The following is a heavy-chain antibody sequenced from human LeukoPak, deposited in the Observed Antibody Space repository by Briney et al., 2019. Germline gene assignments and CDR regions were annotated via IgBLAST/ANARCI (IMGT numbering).Heavy chain of an antibody. Sequence: PGGSLRLSCVTSGFAFHHHAMHWVRQAPGKGLEWISLISWDGGTTLFADSVKGRFAISRDNDKGSLYLQMNSLRSEDPAMYYCAKALRAGTIGTKGVFHIWGLGTMVTVSS. CDR2: ISWDGGTT. V-gene: IGHV3-43*01. D-gene: IGHD1-1*01. CDR1: GFAFHHHA. CDR3: AKALRAGTIGTKGVFHI. J-gene: IGHJ3*02.